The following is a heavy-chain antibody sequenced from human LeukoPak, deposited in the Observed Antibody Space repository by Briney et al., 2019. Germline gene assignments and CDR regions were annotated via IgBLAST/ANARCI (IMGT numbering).Heavy chain of an antibody. Sequence: QPGGSLRLSCAASGFTFSNYAVSWVRQAPEKGLEWVSSISNSGGSTYYADSVKGRFTISRDNSKNTLYLQMNSLRAEDTAVYYCAKCTTRNTHYPIDYWGQGTLVTVSS. CDR2: ISNSGGST. CDR3: AKCTTRNTHYPIDY. V-gene: IGHV3-23*01. D-gene: IGHD4-17*01. CDR1: GFTFSNYA. J-gene: IGHJ4*02.